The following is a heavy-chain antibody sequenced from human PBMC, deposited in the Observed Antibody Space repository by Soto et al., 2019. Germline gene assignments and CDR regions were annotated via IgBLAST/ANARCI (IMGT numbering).Heavy chain of an antibody. CDR1: GFFISSGNY. V-gene: IGHV4-38-2*01. Sequence: SETLSLTCAVSGFFISSGNYWGWIRKPPGKGLEWIGSIFHGGNTYYNPSLKSRVTISVDMSKNQFSLKLNSVTAADTAVYYCARARWYDAFDVWGEGTVVTVSS. J-gene: IGHJ3*01. CDR2: IFHGGNT. D-gene: IGHD2-15*01. CDR3: ARARWYDAFDV.